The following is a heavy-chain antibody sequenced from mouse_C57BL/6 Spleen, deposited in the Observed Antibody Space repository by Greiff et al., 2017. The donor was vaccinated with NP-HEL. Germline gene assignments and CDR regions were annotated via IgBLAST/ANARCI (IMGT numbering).Heavy chain of an antibody. J-gene: IGHJ4*01. CDR1: GGKGREEG. D-gene: IGHD2-1*01. V-gene: IGHV5-17*01. CDR2: RRRGSSTI. Sequence: EGQRKEEGGGGVKPGGSLKLSCAAAGGKGREEGRKGGRKEEEKGGEGGEERRRGSSTIYYADTVKGRFTISRDNAKNTLFLQMTSLRSEDTAMYYCARNYGNPYYYAMDYWGQGASVTVSS. CDR3: ARNYGNPYYYAMDY.